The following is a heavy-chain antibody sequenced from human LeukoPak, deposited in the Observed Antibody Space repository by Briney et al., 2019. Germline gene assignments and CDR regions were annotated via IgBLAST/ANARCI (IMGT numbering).Heavy chain of an antibody. CDR3: AKDFYRFGEFDGFDP. CDR1: GFTFINYS. CDR2: ITSSSSYI. V-gene: IGHV3-21*04. J-gene: IGHJ5*02. D-gene: IGHD3-10*01. Sequence: GGSLRLSCTASGFTFINYSMNWVRQAPGKGLEWVSSITSSSSYIYYADSLKGRFTISRDNAKNSLYLQMNSLRTEDTAFYYCAKDFYRFGEFDGFDPWGQGTLVTVSS.